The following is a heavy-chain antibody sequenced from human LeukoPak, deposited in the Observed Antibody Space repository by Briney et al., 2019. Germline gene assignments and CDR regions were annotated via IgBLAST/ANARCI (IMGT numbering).Heavy chain of an antibody. V-gene: IGHV4-39*01. CDR1: GGSISSSSYY. D-gene: IGHD2-2*01. CDR3: ARRADIVVVPAAYNWFDP. CDR2: IYYSGST. Sequence: SETLSLTCTVSGGSISSSSYYWGWIRQPPGKGLEWIGSIYYSGSTYYNPSLKSRVPISVDTSKNQFSLKLSSVTAADTAVYYCARRADIVVVPAAYNWFDPWGQGTLVTVSS. J-gene: IGHJ5*02.